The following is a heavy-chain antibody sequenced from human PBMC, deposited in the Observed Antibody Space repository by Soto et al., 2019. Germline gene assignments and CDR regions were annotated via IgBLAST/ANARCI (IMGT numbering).Heavy chain of an antibody. J-gene: IGHJ5*02. CDR2: ISSSSSYI. CDR1: GFTFSSYS. D-gene: IGHD3-10*01. CDR3: ARDSMVRGVNLYNSFDH. Sequence: EVQLVESGGGLVKPGGSLRLSCAASGFTFSSYSMNWVRQAPEKGLEWVSYISSSSSYIYYADPVKGRSTVSRDNAKHSLYLQMHSLRADDAAVYYCARDSMVRGVNLYNSFDHWGQGTLVTVSS. V-gene: IGHV3-21*01.